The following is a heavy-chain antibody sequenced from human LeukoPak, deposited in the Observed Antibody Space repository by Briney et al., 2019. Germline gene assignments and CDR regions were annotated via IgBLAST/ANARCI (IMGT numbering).Heavy chain of an antibody. CDR1: GGSISSYS. D-gene: IGHD4-17*01. V-gene: IGHV4-59*01. CDR3: ARDLTGYGDYFDY. Sequence: NPSETLSLTCTVSGGSISSYSWSWIRQPPGKGLEWLGYIYYSGSTNYNPSLKSRVTISVDTSKNQFSLKLSSVTAADTAVYYCARDLTGYGDYFDYWGQGTLVTVSS. CDR2: IYYSGST. J-gene: IGHJ4*02.